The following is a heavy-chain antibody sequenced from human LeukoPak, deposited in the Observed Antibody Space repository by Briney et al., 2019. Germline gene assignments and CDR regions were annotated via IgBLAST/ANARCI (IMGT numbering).Heavy chain of an antibody. D-gene: IGHD3-10*01. CDR3: AKGPHYYGSGSFVDY. CDR2: IRYDGSNK. CDR1: GLTFSSYG. Sequence: GGSLRLSCAASGLTFSSYGMHWVRQAPGKGLEWVAFIRYDGSNKYYADSVKGRFTISRDNSKNTLYLQMNSLRAEDTAVYYCAKGPHYYGSGSFVDYWGQGTLVTVSS. J-gene: IGHJ4*02. V-gene: IGHV3-30*02.